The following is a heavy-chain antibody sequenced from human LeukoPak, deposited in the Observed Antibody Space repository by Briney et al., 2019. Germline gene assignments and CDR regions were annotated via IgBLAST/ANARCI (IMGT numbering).Heavy chain of an antibody. D-gene: IGHD3-10*01. CDR3: ARGLGDY. Sequence: PSQTLSLTFTVSGGSISSGSYYWSWIRQPPGKGLEWIGEINHSGSTNYNPSLKSRVTISVDTSKNQFSLKLSSVTAADTAVYYCARGLGDYWGQGTLVTVSS. J-gene: IGHJ4*02. V-gene: IGHV4-39*07. CDR1: GGSISSGSYY. CDR2: INHSGST.